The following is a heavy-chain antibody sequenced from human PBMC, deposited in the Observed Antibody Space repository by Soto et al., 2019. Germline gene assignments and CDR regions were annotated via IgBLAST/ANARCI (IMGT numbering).Heavy chain of an antibody. V-gene: IGHV4-31*03. J-gene: IGHJ4*02. CDR2: IYYSGTT. D-gene: IGHD1-1*01. CDR1: GGSISSGAYY. CDR3: AAVRQHYFDF. Sequence: QVQLQESGPGLVKPSQTLSLTCTVSGGSISSGAYYWSWIRQHPGKGLEWIGYIYYSGTTYSNQSLKSRVAISVDKSKNQFSLKLSSVTAADTAVYYCAAVRQHYFDFWGQGTLVTVSS.